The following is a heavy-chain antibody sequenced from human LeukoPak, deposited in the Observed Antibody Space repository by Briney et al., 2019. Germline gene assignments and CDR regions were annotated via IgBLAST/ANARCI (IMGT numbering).Heavy chain of an antibody. CDR1: GYSFTSYW. CDR2: IDPSDSYT. V-gene: IGHV5-10-1*01. CDR3: AIYDSSGYYYDY. D-gene: IGHD3-22*01. J-gene: IGHJ4*02. Sequence: GESLRISCRGSGYSFTSYWISWVRQMPGKGLEWMGRIDPSDSYTNYSPSFQGHVTISADKSISTAYLQWSSLKASDTAMYYCAIYDSSGYYYDYWGQGTLVTVSS.